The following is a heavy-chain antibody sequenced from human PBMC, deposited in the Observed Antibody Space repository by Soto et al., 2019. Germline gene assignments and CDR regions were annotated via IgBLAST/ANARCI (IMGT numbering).Heavy chain of an antibody. Sequence: QVQLQESGPGPVKPSQTLSLTCTVSGGSISSGGYYWSWIRQHPGKGLEWIGYIYYSGSTYYNPSLKSRVTISVDTSKNQFSLKLSSVTAADTAVYYCARAKYSSGWYRWFDPWGQGTLVTVSS. V-gene: IGHV4-31*03. CDR1: GGSISSGGYY. D-gene: IGHD6-19*01. CDR2: IYYSGST. J-gene: IGHJ5*02. CDR3: ARAKYSSGWYRWFDP.